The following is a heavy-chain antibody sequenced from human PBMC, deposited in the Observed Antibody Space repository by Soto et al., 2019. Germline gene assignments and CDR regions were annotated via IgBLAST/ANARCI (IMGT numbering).Heavy chain of an antibody. V-gene: IGHV4-4*07. CDR1: GASISSYY. D-gene: IGHD1-26*01. J-gene: IGHJ5*02. CDR3: AREVGATTGWFDP. Sequence: QVQLQESGPRLVKPSETLSLTCTASGASISSYYWTWIRQPAGKGLEWIGRIYTSERTNYNPSLKSRVTMSVHTSKSQFSLHLSSVTAADTVVYYCAREVGATTGWFDPWGQGTLVTVSS. CDR2: IYTSERT.